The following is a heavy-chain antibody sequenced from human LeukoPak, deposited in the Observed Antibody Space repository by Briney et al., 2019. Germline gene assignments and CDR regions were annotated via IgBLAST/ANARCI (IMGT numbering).Heavy chain of an antibody. V-gene: IGHV3-7*01. D-gene: IGHD3-22*01. CDR1: GSTFSSYW. CDR3: ARVGHYYDTGAFDI. Sequence: GGSLRLSCAASGSTFSSYWMSWVRQAPGKGLEWVANIKQDGSEKYYVDSVKGRFTISRDNAKNSLYLQMNSLRAEDTAVYYCARVGHYYDTGAFDIWGQGTMVTVSS. J-gene: IGHJ3*02. CDR2: IKQDGSEK.